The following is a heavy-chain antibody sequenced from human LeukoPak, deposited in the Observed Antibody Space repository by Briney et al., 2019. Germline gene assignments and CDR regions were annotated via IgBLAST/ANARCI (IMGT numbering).Heavy chain of an antibody. CDR1: GYTFTSYD. CDR3: ARDRYCSSTSCYSSWFDP. CDR2: MNPNSGNT. D-gene: IGHD2-2*01. J-gene: IGHJ5*02. Sequence: GASVKVSCKASGYTFTSYDINWVRQATGQGLEWMGWMNPNSGNTGYAQKFQGRVTMTRDTSMSTAYMELSSLRSDDTAVYYCARDRYCSSTSCYSSWFDPWGQGTLVTVSS. V-gene: IGHV1-8*01.